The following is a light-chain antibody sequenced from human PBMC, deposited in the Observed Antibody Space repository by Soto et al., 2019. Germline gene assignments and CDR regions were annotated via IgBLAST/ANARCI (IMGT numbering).Light chain of an antibody. CDR2: EVS. V-gene: IGLV2-23*02. Sequence: QSALTQPASVSGSPGQSITISCTGTSIDVGSYDLVSWYQHHPGKAPKLMIYEVSKRPSGVSNRFSGSKSDNTASLTISGLQAEDEADYYCCSFAGSSTYVFGTGTKLTVL. J-gene: IGLJ1*01. CDR3: CSFAGSSTYV. CDR1: SIDVGSYDL.